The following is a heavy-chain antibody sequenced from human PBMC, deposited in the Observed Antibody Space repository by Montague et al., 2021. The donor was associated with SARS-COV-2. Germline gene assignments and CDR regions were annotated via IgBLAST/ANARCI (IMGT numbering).Heavy chain of an antibody. CDR2: INHSGST. D-gene: IGHD3-9*01. CDR3: ARMRFFDWPPHYYMDV. CDR1: GGSFSVYY. V-gene: IGHV4-34*01. Sequence: SETLSLTCAVYGGSFSVYYWSWIRQPPGKGLEWIGEINHSGSTNYNPSLKSRVAISVDTSKNQVSLKLSSVTAADTAVYYCARMRFFDWPPHYYMDVWGKGTTVNVSS. J-gene: IGHJ6*03.